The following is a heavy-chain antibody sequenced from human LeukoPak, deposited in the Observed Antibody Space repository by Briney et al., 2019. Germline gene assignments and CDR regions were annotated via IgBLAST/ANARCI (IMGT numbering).Heavy chain of an antibody. CDR2: LWSGGTTK. CDR1: GFTLNNYG. J-gene: IGHJ4*02. Sequence: GGSLRLSCATSGFTLNNYGMHWVRQAPGKGLEWVAVLWSGGTTKNYADSVNGRFTISRDTSKNTVYLQMNSLRAEDTAVYYCANDFPQEDYWGQGTLVTVSS. CDR3: ANDFPQEDY. V-gene: IGHV3-33*06.